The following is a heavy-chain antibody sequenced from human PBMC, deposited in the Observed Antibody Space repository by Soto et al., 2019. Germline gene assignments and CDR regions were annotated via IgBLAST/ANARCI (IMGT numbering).Heavy chain of an antibody. CDR3: ATHGNPAAAVNYYYGMDV. CDR1: GYTFTGYY. V-gene: IGHV1-2*04. D-gene: IGHD6-13*01. J-gene: IGHJ6*02. CDR2: INPNSGGT. Sequence: ASVKVSCKASGYTFTGYYMHWGRQAPGQGLEWMGWINPNSGGTNYAQKFQGWVTMTRDTSISTAYMELSRLRSDDTAVYYCATHGNPAAAVNYYYGMDVWRQGTTVTVSS.